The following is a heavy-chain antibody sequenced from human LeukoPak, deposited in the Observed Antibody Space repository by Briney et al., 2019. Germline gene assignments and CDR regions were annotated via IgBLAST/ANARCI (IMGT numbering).Heavy chain of an antibody. CDR3: ARIVPAAMELDY. D-gene: IGHD2-2*01. CDR1: GGSISSGSYY. Sequence: PSQTLSHTCTVSGGSISSGSYYWSWIRQPAGKGLEWIGRIYTSGSTNYNPSLKSRVTISVDTSKNQFSLKLSSVTAADTAVYYCARIVPAAMELDYWGQGTLVTVSS. V-gene: IGHV4-61*02. CDR2: IYTSGST. J-gene: IGHJ4*02.